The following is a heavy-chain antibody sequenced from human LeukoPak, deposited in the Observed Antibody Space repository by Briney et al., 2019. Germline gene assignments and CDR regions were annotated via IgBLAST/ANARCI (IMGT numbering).Heavy chain of an antibody. D-gene: IGHD3-10*01. J-gene: IGHJ6*03. Sequence: ASVKVSCKASGYTFTRYYMHWVRQAPGQGLEWMGIINPSGGTTIYAQKFQGRVTMTRDMSTNTVYMELSSLRSEDTAVYYCARGPSITMVRGGQWYYYMDVWGKGTTVTISS. CDR3: ARGPSITMVRGGQWYYYMDV. V-gene: IGHV1-46*01. CDR1: GYTFTRYY. CDR2: INPSGGTT.